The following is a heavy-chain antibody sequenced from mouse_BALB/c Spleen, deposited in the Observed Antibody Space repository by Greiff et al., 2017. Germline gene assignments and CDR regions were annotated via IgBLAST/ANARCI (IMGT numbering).Heavy chain of an antibody. J-gene: IGHJ2*01. V-gene: IGHV1-69*01. CDR1: GYTFTDYW. CDR2: IDTSDSYT. Sequence: QVQLQQPGAELVMPGASVKMSCKASGYTFTDYWMHWVKQRPGQGLEWIGAIDTSDSYTSYNQKFKGKATLTVDESSSTAYMQLSSLTSEDSAVYYCARWDYDNYFDYWGQGTTLTVSS. CDR3: ARWDYDNYFDY. D-gene: IGHD2-4*01.